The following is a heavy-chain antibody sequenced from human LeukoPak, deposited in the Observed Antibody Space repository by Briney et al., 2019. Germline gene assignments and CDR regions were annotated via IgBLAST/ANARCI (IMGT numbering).Heavy chain of an antibody. CDR3: AKGGAYYYDSIGFFSI. Sequence: GGSLRLSCAASGFTFSSYAMSWVRQAPGKGLAWVSAISGSGGSTYYADSVKGRFTISRDNSKNTLYLQMNSLSAEATAVYHCAKGGAYYYDSIGFFSIWGQGTMVTVSS. D-gene: IGHD3-22*01. J-gene: IGHJ3*02. CDR2: ISGSGGST. CDR1: GFTFSSYA. V-gene: IGHV3-23*01.